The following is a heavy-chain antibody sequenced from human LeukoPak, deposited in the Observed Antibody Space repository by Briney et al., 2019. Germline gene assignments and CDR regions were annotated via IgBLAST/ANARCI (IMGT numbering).Heavy chain of an antibody. CDR1: GGSISNYY. V-gene: IGHV4-4*07. D-gene: IGHD3-10*01. J-gene: IGHJ4*02. Sequence: SETLSLTCTVSGGSISNYYWSWIRQPAGMGLEWIGRIYASGSTNYNPSLKSRVTMSVDTSNNQFSLNLSSVTAADTAVYYCARTSARGAQFDFWGQGTLVSVSS. CDR3: ARTSARGAQFDF. CDR2: IYASGST.